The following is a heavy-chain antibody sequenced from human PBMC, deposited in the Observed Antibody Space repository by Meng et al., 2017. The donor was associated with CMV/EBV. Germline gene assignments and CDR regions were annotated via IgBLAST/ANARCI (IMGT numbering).Heavy chain of an antibody. J-gene: IGHJ4*02. CDR2: ISGSGGST. CDR1: GFTFSSYA. CDR3: ATRYCSSTSCSATHDY. V-gene: IGHV3-23*01. D-gene: IGHD2-2*01. Sequence: GGSLRLSCAASGFTFSSYAMSWVRQAPGKGLEWVSAISGSGGSTYYADSVKGRFTISRDNSKNTLYLQMNSLRAEDTAVYYCATRYCSSTSCSATHDYWGQGTLVTVSS.